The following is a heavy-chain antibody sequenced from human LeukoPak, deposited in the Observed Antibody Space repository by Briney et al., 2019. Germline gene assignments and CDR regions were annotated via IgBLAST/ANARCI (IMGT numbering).Heavy chain of an antibody. CDR2: ISAYNGNT. J-gene: IGHJ4*02. CDR1: GYTFTSYV. D-gene: IGHD4-17*01. Sequence: ASVKVSCKASGYTFTSYVISWVRQAPGQGLEWMGWISAYNGNTNYAQKLQGRVTMTTDTSTSTAYMELRSLRSDDTAVYYCARLEHYAKTFDYWGQGTLVTVSS. V-gene: IGHV1-18*01. CDR3: ARLEHYAKTFDY.